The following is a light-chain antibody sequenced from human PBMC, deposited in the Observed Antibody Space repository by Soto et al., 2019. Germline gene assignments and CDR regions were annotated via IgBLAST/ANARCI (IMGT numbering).Light chain of an antibody. CDR3: QQYDNWPPLT. J-gene: IGKJ4*01. V-gene: IGKV3-15*01. CDR1: QSVSSN. Sequence: EIVMTQSPATLSVSPGERATLSCRASQSVSSNLAWYQQKPGQAPRLLIYGASTRATGIPARFSGSGSGIEFNLTISSLQAEDFAVYYCQQYDNWPPLTFGGGTKVEIK. CDR2: GAS.